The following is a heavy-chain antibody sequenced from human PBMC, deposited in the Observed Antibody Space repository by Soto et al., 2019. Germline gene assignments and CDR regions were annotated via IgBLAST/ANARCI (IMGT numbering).Heavy chain of an antibody. J-gene: IGHJ3*02. D-gene: IGHD6-13*01. Sequence: QVQLVQSGAEVKKPGSSVKVACKVSGDTFSNYAINWVRQAPGHGLEWKGAIVPIFSTANYAQKFQGRVTTTADEFTIRAYMELRGLRSDDTATYYCARETSAPGTFREDASDIWGQGTLVTVSS. CDR1: GDTFSNYA. CDR2: IVPIFSTA. CDR3: ARETSAPGTFREDASDI. V-gene: IGHV1-69*12.